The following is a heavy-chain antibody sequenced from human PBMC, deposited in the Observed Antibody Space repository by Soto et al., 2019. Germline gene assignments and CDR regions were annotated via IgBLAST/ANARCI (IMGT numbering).Heavy chain of an antibody. V-gene: IGHV3-23*01. D-gene: IGHD3-9*01. CDR3: VRKFTYYDILTGSSWAPDDAFDI. CDR2: ISGSGGST. J-gene: IGHJ3*02. Sequence: GGSLRLSCAASGFTFSSYAMSWVRQAPGKGLEWVSAISGSGGSTYYADSVKGRFTISRDNAKNSLYLQMNSLRAEDTAVYYCVRKFTYYDILTGSSWAPDDAFDIWGQGTMVTVSS. CDR1: GFTFSSYA.